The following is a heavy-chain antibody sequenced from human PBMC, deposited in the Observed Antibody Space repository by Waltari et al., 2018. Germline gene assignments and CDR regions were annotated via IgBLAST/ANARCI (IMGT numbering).Heavy chain of an antibody. CDR1: GYSFTDYG. D-gene: IGHD2-15*01. V-gene: IGHV1-18*04. CDR3: ARDPCSGDSCHDAFDI. Sequence: QVQLVQSGAEVKKPGASVKVSCKASGYSFTDYGISWVRQAPGQGLEWMGWISPYNGNTNHAQKLQGRVTMTTGTSTTTAYMELRSLRSDDTAVYYCARDPCSGDSCHDAFDIWGQGTMVTVSS. CDR2: ISPYNGNT. J-gene: IGHJ3*02.